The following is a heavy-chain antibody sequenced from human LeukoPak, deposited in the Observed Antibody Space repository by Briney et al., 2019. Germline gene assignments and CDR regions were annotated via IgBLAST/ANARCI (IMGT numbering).Heavy chain of an antibody. CDR3: ARGIVGALDAFDI. V-gene: IGHV3-66*01. CDR1: GFTVSSNY. Sequence: PGGSLRLSCAASGFTVSSNYMSWVRQAPGKGLEWASVIYSGGSTYYADSVKGRFTISRDNSKNALYLQMNSLRAEDTAVYYCARGIVGALDAFDIWGQGTMVTVSS. J-gene: IGHJ3*02. CDR2: IYSGGST. D-gene: IGHD1-26*01.